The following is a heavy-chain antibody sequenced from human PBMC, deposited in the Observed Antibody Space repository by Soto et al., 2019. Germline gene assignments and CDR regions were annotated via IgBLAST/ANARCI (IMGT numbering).Heavy chain of an antibody. CDR2: ISGTGGST. V-gene: IGHV3-23*01. Sequence: GGSLRLSCEASGFIFSDHAMSWVRQAPGKGLEWVSDISGTGGSTYYADSVKGRFTISRDNSRNTLYLQVNSLRAEDTAVYYCAKDSAITDNWYFDLWGRGTLVTVSS. CDR3: AKDSAITDNWYFDL. J-gene: IGHJ2*01. D-gene: IGHD1-20*01. CDR1: GFIFSDHA.